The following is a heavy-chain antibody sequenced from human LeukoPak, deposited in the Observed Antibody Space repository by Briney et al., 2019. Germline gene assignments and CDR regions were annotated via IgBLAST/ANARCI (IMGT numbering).Heavy chain of an antibody. V-gene: IGHV1-69*06. D-gene: IGHD2-21*02. CDR2: IIPIFGTA. CDR3: AIAYCGGDCLPFDY. Sequence: ASVKVSCKASGGTFSSYAISWVRQAPGQGLEWMGGIIPIFGTANYAQKFQGRVTITADKSTSTAYMELSSLRSEDTAVYYCAIAYCGGDCLPFDYWGQGTPVTVSS. J-gene: IGHJ4*02. CDR1: GGTFSSYA.